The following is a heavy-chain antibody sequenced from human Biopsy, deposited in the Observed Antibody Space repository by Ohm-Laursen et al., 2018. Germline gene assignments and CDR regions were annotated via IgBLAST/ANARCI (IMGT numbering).Heavy chain of an antibody. CDR1: GDSITSYF. D-gene: IGHD3-10*01. J-gene: IGHJ3*01. CDR2: IYYGGHT. V-gene: IGHV4-59*08. CDR3: ARRLPLRGFAFDV. Sequence: SETLSLTCTVSGDSITSYFWNWIRQAPGKGLEWIGNIYYGGHTNYSPSLKSRATISLDSSKNHFSLNLNYVTATDTAVYYCARRLPLRGFAFDVWGQGTVVTVS.